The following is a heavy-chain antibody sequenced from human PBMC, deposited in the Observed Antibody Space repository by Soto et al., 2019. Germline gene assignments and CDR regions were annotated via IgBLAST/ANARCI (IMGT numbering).Heavy chain of an antibody. V-gene: IGHV1-18*01. J-gene: IGHJ6*02. CDR2: ISGYNGDT. CDR3: AKNGQPPYYYYGLDV. D-gene: IGHD2-8*01. Sequence: QGHLVQSEAEVKKPGASVKVSCKASGYTFTRYGISWVRQATGQGLEWMGWISGYNGDTNYAQKFQDRVSMTIDTSTGTAYMEWRSLTSDATAIYYCAKNGQPPYYYYGLDVWGQGTKGTVSS. CDR1: GYTFTRYG.